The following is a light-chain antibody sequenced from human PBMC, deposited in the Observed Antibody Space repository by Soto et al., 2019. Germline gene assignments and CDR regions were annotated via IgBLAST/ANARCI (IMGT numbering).Light chain of an antibody. CDR2: GAS. CDR1: QSIPSNY. V-gene: IGKV3-20*01. Sequence: DIVLTQSPGTLSLSPGERATLSCGASQSIPSNYLAWYQQKPGQAPRLLIHGASSRATGIPDRFSGSGSGTDSTLTISRRETEDFAVYYCQLYGTAPPRYTFGLGTKLEIK. CDR3: QLYGTAPPRYT. J-gene: IGKJ2*01.